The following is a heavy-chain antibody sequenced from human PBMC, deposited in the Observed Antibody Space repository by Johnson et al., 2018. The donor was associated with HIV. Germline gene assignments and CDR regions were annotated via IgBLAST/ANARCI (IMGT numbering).Heavy chain of an antibody. V-gene: IGHV3-23*04. CDR2: IGASGGRT. Sequence: EQLVESGGGVVQPGGSLRLSCAASGLTFSNYAMSWVRQGPGKGLEWVSAIGASGGRTFYADSVKGRFTISSNNSKNTLYLQMNSLRAEDTAVYYCARESELLSSSDAFDIWGQGTMVTVSS. CDR1: GLTFSNYA. D-gene: IGHD6-6*01. CDR3: ARESELLSSSDAFDI. J-gene: IGHJ3*02.